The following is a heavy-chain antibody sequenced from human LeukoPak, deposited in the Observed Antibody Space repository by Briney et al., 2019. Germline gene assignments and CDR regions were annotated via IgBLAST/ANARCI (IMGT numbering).Heavy chain of an antibody. CDR3: ARLSLSTVTTFDY. V-gene: IGHV1-69*06. D-gene: IGHD4-17*01. Sequence: GASVKVSCKASGGTFSSYAISWVRQAPGQGLEWMGGIIPIFGTANYAQKFQGRVTITADKSTSTAYMELSSLRSEDTAVYYCARLSLSTVTTFDYWGQGTLVTVSS. CDR2: IIPIFGTA. CDR1: GGTFSSYA. J-gene: IGHJ4*02.